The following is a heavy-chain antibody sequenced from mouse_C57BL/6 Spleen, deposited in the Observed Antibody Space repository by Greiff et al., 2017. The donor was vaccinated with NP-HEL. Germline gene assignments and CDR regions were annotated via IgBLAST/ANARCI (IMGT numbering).Heavy chain of an antibody. CDR3: ARYDYDAAMDY. J-gene: IGHJ4*01. D-gene: IGHD2-4*01. CDR2: INPSSGYT. CDR1: GYTFTSYW. Sequence: VQRVESGAELAKPGASVKLSCKASGYTFTSYWMHWVKQRPGQGLEWIGYINPSSGYTKYNQKFKDKATLTADKSSSTAYMQLSSLTYEDSAVYYCARYDYDAAMDYWGQGTSVTVSS. V-gene: IGHV1-7*01.